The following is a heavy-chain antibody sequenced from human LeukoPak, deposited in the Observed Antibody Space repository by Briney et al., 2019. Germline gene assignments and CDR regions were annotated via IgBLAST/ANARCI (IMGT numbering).Heavy chain of an antibody. Sequence: KPSETLSLTCSVSGGSISSYYWSWVRQPAGKGLEWIGRIYTRGSTDYNPSLKTRVTISVDTSNNQFSLKLSSVPAADTAVYFCARGSREMATIFDSWGQGTLVTVSS. CDR3: ARGSREMATIFDS. CDR2: IYTRGST. D-gene: IGHD5-24*01. CDR1: GGSISSYY. V-gene: IGHV4-4*07. J-gene: IGHJ4*02.